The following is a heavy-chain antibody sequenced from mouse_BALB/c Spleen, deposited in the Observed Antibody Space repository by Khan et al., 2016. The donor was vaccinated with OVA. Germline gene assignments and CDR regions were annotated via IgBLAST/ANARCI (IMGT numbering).Heavy chain of an antibody. V-gene: IGHV14-3*02. CDR3: VSPNWFAY. CDR2: IDHASGNI. CDR1: DFNIKDTY. J-gene: IGHJ3*01. Sequence: EVQLQQSGAELVKPGASVKLSCTASDFNIKDTYMHWVKQRPEQGLEWIGRIDHASGNIKYDPKFKGKATITADTSSNTAYLQLISLTSEDTAVYYCVSPNWFAYWGQGTLVTVSA.